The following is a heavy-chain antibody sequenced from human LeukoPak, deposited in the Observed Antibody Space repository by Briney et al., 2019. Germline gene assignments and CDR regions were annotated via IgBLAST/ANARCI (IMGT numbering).Heavy chain of an antibody. CDR1: GYTFTSYD. Sequence: ASVKVSCKASGYTFTSYDINWVRQATGQGLEWMGWMNPNSGNTGYAQKFQGRVTMTRNTSITTAYMELSSLRSEDTAVYYCARGNKDYGDYARGLSDYWGQGTLVTVPS. V-gene: IGHV1-8*01. D-gene: IGHD4-17*01. CDR2: MNPNSGNT. J-gene: IGHJ4*02. CDR3: ARGNKDYGDYARGLSDY.